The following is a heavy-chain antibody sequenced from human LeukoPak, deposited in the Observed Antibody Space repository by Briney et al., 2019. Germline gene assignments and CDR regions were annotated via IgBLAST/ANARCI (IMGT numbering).Heavy chain of an antibody. CDR3: ARDITYYWDGRGLTWFAP. CDR1: GGSISSYY. D-gene: IGHD3-22*01. Sequence: SETLSLTCTVSGGSISSYYWSWIRQPAGKGLEWIGRICTSGSTNYNPSLKSRVTMSVDTSKNQFSLKLSSVTAADTAVYYCARDITYYWDGRGLTWFAPWGKGTLVTVSS. J-gene: IGHJ5*02. V-gene: IGHV4-4*07. CDR2: ICTSGST.